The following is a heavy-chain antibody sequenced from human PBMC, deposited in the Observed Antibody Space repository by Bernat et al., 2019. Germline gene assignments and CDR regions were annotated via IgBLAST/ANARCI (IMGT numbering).Heavy chain of an antibody. J-gene: IGHJ5*02. Sequence: QVQLQESGPGLVKPSETLSLTCTVSGGSVSSGSYYWSWIRQPPGKGLEWIGYIYYSGSTYYNPSLKSRVTISVDTSKNQFSLKLSSVTAADTAVYYCARHGRTNWFDPWGQGTLVTVSS. CDR1: GGSVSSGSYY. CDR3: ARHGRTNWFDP. CDR2: IYYSGST. D-gene: IGHD3/OR15-3a*01. V-gene: IGHV4-39*01.